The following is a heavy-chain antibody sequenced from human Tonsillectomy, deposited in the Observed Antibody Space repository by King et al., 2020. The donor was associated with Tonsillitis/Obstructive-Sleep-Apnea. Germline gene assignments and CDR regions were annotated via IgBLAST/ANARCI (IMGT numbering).Heavy chain of an antibody. CDR3: ARGSTTCPSNAFSGVDV. D-gene: IGHD2-2*01. Sequence: VQLVESGGGVVQPGRSLRLSCAASGFTFSTYDMHWVRQAPGKGLEWVAVIWYDGSNNFYADSVKGRFTISRDNSKNTMYLQMSTLRAEDTAVYYCARGSTTCPSNAFSGVDVWGQGTTVTVFS. CDR1: GFTFSTYD. CDR2: IWYDGSNN. V-gene: IGHV3-33*01. J-gene: IGHJ6*02.